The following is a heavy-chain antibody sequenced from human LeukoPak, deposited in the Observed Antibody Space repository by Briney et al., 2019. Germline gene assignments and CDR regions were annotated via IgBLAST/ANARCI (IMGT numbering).Heavy chain of an antibody. CDR2: IIPIFGIA. Sequence: SVKVSCKASGGTFSSYAISWVRQAPGQGLEWMGRIIPIFGIANYAQKFQGRVTITADISTSTAYMELSSLRSEDTAVYYCARDYCSSTSCHGYYRSWFDPWGQGTLVTVSS. CDR1: GGTFSSYA. J-gene: IGHJ5*02. CDR3: ARDYCSSTSCHGYYRSWFDP. V-gene: IGHV1-69*04. D-gene: IGHD2-2*01.